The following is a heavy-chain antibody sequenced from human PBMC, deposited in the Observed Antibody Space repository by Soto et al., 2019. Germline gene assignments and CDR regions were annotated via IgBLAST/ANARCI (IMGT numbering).Heavy chain of an antibody. V-gene: IGHV4-39*01. D-gene: IGHD1-26*01. CDR3: ARLDGIEGIDY. CDR1: GGSISSSSYY. Sequence: SETLSLTCSVSGGSISSSSYYWGWIRQPPGKGLEWIGSIYYSGNTNYNPSLKSRVTISVDTSKNQFSLKLSSVTAAETAVYYCARLDGIEGIDYWGQGTLVTVSS. CDR2: IYYSGNT. J-gene: IGHJ4*02.